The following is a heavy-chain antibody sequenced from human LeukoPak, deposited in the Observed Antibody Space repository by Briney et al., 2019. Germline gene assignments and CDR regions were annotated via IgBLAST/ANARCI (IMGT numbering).Heavy chain of an antibody. J-gene: IGHJ3*02. Sequence: SETLSLTCTVSGYSISSGYYWGWIRQPPGKGLEWIGSIYHSGSTYYNPSLKSRVTISVDTSKNQFSLKLSSVTAADTAVYYCARDGSLWFGESMGAFDIWGQGTMVTVSS. CDR2: IYHSGST. CDR1: GYSISSGYY. D-gene: IGHD3-10*01. CDR3: ARDGSLWFGESMGAFDI. V-gene: IGHV4-38-2*02.